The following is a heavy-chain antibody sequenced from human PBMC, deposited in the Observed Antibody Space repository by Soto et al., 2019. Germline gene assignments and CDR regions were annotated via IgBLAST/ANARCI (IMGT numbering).Heavy chain of an antibody. J-gene: IGHJ4*02. CDR1: GFTFSSYA. D-gene: IGHD2-15*01. V-gene: IGHV3-23*01. Sequence: GGSLRLSCAASGFTFSSYAMSWVRQAPGKGLEWVSAISGSGGSTYYADSVKGRFTISRDNSKNTLYLQMNSLRAEDTAVDYCAKGSSRSTLDDPPHFDYWGQGTLVTVSS. CDR2: ISGSGGST. CDR3: AKGSSRSTLDDPPHFDY.